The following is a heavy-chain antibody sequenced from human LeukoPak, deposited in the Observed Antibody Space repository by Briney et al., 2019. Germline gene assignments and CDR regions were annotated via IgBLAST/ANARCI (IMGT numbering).Heavy chain of an antibody. Sequence: PGGSLRLSCAASGFTFSSYGMHWVRQAPGKGLEWVAVIWYDGSNKYYADSVKGRFTNSRDNSKNTLYLQMNSLRAEDTAVYYCARSMVRGALVSYGMDVWGQGTTVTVSS. D-gene: IGHD3-10*01. CDR3: ARSMVRGALVSYGMDV. V-gene: IGHV3-33*01. J-gene: IGHJ6*02. CDR1: GFTFSSYG. CDR2: IWYDGSNK.